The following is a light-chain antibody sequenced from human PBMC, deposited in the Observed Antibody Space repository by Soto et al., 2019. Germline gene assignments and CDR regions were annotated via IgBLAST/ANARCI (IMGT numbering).Light chain of an antibody. J-gene: IGKJ4*01. CDR3: QQYATSPLT. CDR2: GAS. CDR1: QSVSSN. Sequence: EIVMTQSPATLSVSPGERATLSCRANQSVSSNLAWYQQKPGQAPRLLISGASTRATGIPDRFSGSGSGTEFTLTISSLQSEDFALYYCQQYATSPLTFGGGTKVDIK. V-gene: IGKV3-15*01.